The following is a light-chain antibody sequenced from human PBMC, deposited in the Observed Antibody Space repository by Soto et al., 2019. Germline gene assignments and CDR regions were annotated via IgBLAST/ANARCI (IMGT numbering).Light chain of an antibody. J-gene: IGLJ1*01. CDR1: RRDVGAYKL. CDR3: GSYAGGSRV. Sequence: QSVLTHPASVSWSPVQSIPISCPGNRRDVGAYKLVSWYQQHPGRAPKLIIYEVGERPSGASNRFSGSKSGNTASLTISGLQAEDEAYYYCGSYAGGSRVFGTGTKVTVL. CDR2: EVG. V-gene: IGLV2-23*02.